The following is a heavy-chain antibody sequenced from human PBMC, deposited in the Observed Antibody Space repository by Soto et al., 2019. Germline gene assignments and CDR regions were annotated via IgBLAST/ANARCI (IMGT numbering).Heavy chain of an antibody. CDR2: IYYSGST. V-gene: IGHV4-59*01. CDR3: ARYSSGWGNDSFDI. J-gene: IGHJ3*02. CDR1: GGSISSYY. D-gene: IGHD6-19*01. Sequence: QVQLQESGPGLVKPSETLSLTCTVSGGSISSYYWSWIRQPPGKGLEWIGYIYYSGSTNYNPSLKRRVTRSVDTSKNQFSLKLSSVTAADTAVYYCARYSSGWGNDSFDICGQGTMVTVS.